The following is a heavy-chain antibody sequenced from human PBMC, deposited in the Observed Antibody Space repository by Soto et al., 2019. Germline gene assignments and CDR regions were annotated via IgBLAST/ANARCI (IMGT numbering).Heavy chain of an antibody. V-gene: IGHV3-23*01. CDR3: AKDIVVVVAAIFGRDAFDI. CDR1: GFPFSSYA. D-gene: IGHD2-15*01. CDR2: ISGSGGST. Sequence: GGSLRLSCAASGFPFSSYAMSWVRQAPGKGLEWVSAISGSGGSTYYADSVKGRFTISRDNSKNTLYLQMNSLRAEDTAVYYCAKDIVVVVAAIFGRDAFDIWGQGTMVTVSS. J-gene: IGHJ3*02.